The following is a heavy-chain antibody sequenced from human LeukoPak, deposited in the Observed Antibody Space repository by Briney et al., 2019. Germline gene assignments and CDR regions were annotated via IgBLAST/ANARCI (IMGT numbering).Heavy chain of an antibody. CDR1: GFTFSIYT. CDR3: ARDLAWGGY. Sequence: PGGSLRLSCVASGFTFSIYTMSWVRQAPGKGLEWVSSITSSSSPMYSADSVKGRLTISRDNAKNSLYLQMNSLRAEDTAVYYCARDLAWGGYWGQGTLVTVSS. J-gene: IGHJ4*02. CDR2: ITSSSSPM. D-gene: IGHD7-27*01. V-gene: IGHV3-21*01.